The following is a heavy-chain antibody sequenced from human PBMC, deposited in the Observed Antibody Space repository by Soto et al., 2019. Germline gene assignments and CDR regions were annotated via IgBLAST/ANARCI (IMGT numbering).Heavy chain of an antibody. V-gene: IGHV3-33*01. J-gene: IGHJ4*02. CDR2: VWYDGSNK. CDR3: ARVGEQQVEDY. D-gene: IGHD6-13*01. CDR1: GFTFSSYG. Sequence: QPGGSLRLSCAASGFTFSSYGMHWVRQAPGKGLEWVADVWYDGSNKYYADSVRGRFTISRDNSRNTLYLQMNSLRAEDTALYYCARVGEQQVEDYWGQGTLVTVSS.